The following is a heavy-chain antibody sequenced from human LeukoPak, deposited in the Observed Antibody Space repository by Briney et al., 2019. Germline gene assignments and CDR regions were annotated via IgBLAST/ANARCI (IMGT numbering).Heavy chain of an antibody. CDR2: ISAYNGNT. CDR3: AREGLVVPALTYYFYMDV. D-gene: IGHD2-2*01. J-gene: IGHJ6*03. Sequence: ASVKVSCKASGCTFTSYGISWVRQAPGQGLEWMGWISAYNGNTNYAQKLQGRVTMTTDTSTSTAYMELRSLRSDDTAVYYCAREGLVVPALTYYFYMDVWGKGTTVTVSS. CDR1: GCTFTSYG. V-gene: IGHV1-18*01.